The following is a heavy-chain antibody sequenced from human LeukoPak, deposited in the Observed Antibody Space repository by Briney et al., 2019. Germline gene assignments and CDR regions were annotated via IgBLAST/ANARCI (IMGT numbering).Heavy chain of an antibody. D-gene: IGHD3-3*01. CDR2: IYYSGST. CDR3: ARGYDFWSGYYLQPLYYFDY. CDR1: GASVSSNSYH. J-gene: IGHJ4*02. Sequence: KSSETLSLTCTVSGASVSSNSYHWSWIRQPPGKGLEWIGYIYYSGSTNYNPSLKSRVTISVDTSKNQFSLKLSSVTAADTAVYYCARGYDFWSGYYLQPLYYFDYWGQGTLVTVSS. V-gene: IGHV4-61*01.